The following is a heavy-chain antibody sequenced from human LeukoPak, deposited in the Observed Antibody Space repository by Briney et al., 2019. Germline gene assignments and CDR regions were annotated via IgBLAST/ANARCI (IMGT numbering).Heavy chain of an antibody. CDR1: GFTFSSYS. CDR2: ISSSSSTI. J-gene: IGHJ4*02. V-gene: IGHV3-48*01. D-gene: IGHD3-3*01. Sequence: GGSLRLSCAASGFTFSSYSMNWVRQAPGKGLEWVSYISSSSSTIYYADSVKGRFTISRDNAKNSLYLQMNSLRAEDTAVSYCARGGYDFWSGYYFDYWGQGTLVTVSS. CDR3: ARGGYDFWSGYYFDY.